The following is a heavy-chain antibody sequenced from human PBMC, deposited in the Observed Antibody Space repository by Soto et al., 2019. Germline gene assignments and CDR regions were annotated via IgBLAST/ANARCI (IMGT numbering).Heavy chain of an antibody. D-gene: IGHD6-13*01. J-gene: IGHJ6*02. Sequence: GGSLRLSCAASGFTFSSYALHWVRQAPGKGLVWVSSIKSDGSSTNYADSVKGRFTISRDNARNTLYLQMNSLRAEDTAVYYCAGELIAAAGDYYYYGMDVWGQGTTVTVSS. CDR3: AGELIAAAGDYYYYGMDV. CDR2: IKSDGSST. V-gene: IGHV3-74*01. CDR1: GFTFSSYA.